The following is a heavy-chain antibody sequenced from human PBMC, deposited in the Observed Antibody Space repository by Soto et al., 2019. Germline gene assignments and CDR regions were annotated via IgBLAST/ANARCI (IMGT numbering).Heavy chain of an antibody. D-gene: IGHD3-22*01. CDR2: VSNDGIRK. V-gene: IGHV3-30*03. CDR1: GLIFSGSG. Sequence: QVQLVESGGGVVQPGRSLRLTCAASGLIFSGSGMQWVRQAPGKGLEWVALVSNDGIRKYYGDSVKGRFTISRDNAENTLYLQMNSLRAEDTAVYYCARWVGGSMYDNSGKYDSWGQGTLVTVSS. CDR3: ARWVGGSMYDNSGKYDS. J-gene: IGHJ5*01.